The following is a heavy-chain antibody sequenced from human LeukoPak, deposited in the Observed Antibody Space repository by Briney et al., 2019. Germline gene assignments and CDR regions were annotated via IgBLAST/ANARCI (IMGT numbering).Heavy chain of an antibody. J-gene: IGHJ6*04. Sequence: SVKVSCKASGGTFSSYAISWVRQAPGQGLEWMGGIIPIFGTANYAQKFQGRVTITADDSTSTAYMELSSLRSEDTAVYYCAREMRFGELYYYYYGMDVWGKGTTVTVSS. D-gene: IGHD3-10*01. V-gene: IGHV1-69*01. CDR3: AREMRFGELYYYYYGMDV. CDR2: IIPIFGTA. CDR1: GGTFSSYA.